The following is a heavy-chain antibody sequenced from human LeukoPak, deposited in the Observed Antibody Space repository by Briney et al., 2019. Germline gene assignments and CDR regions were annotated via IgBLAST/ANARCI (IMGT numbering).Heavy chain of an antibody. CDR2: ISSNGSTI. CDR3: AELGITMIGGV. J-gene: IGHJ6*04. CDR1: GFTFSSYE. Sequence: PGGSLRLSCAASGFTFSSYEMSWVRQAPGKGLEWVSYISSNGSTIYYADSVKGRFTISRDNAKNSLYLQMNSLRAEDTAVYYCAELGITMIGGVWGKGTTVTISS. V-gene: IGHV3-48*03. D-gene: IGHD3-10*02.